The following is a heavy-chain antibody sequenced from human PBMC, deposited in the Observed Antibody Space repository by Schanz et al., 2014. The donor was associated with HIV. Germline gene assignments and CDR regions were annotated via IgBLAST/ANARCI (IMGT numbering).Heavy chain of an antibody. D-gene: IGHD3-16*01. V-gene: IGHV3-23*01. CDR3: AIRTPMISFGAFET. J-gene: IGHJ3*02. CDR2: ISAGVGTA. Sequence: EVQLLDSGGGLVQPGGSLRLSCVASGFTFNNYAMTWVRQAPGKGLEWVSTISAGVGTASYADSVKGRFTISRDNSKKMLFLQMNRLRAEDTAVYYCAIRTPMISFGAFETWGRGTMVTVSS. CDR1: GFTFNNYA.